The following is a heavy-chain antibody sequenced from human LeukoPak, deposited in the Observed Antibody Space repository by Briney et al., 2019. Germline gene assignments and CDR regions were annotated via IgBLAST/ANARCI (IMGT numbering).Heavy chain of an antibody. CDR2: INHSGST. CDR3: ARGRKQWLVKGGWFDP. D-gene: IGHD6-19*01. CDR1: GGSFSGYY. V-gene: IGHV4-34*01. J-gene: IGHJ5*02. Sequence: SETLSLTCAVYGGSFSGYYWSWIRQPPGKGLEWTGEINHSGSTNYNPSLKSRVTISVDTSKNQFSLKLSSVTAADTAVYYCARGRKQWLVKGGWFDPWGQGTLVTVSS.